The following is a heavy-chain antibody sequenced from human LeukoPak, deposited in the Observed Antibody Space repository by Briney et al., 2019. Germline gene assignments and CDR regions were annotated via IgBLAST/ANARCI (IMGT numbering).Heavy chain of an antibody. D-gene: IGHD5-12*01. CDR2: IIGSSGST. CDR1: GFTFSSYS. Sequence: GGSLRLSCAASGFTFSSYSMNWVRQAPGKGLEWVSLIIGSSGSTFYADSVKGRFTISRDKSKNTLYLQMNSLRAEDTAVYYCAKGAYDYIEIAYFDYWGQGSLVTVSS. CDR3: AKGAYDYIEIAYFDY. V-gene: IGHV3-23*01. J-gene: IGHJ4*02.